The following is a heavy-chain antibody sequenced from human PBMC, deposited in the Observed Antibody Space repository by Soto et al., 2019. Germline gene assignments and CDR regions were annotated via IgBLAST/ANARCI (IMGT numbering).Heavy chain of an antibody. CDR3: ARQRQWVVRNWFDP. Sequence: QVQLVQSGAEVKKPGSSVKVSCKASGGTFSSYTISWVRQAPGHGLEWMGGIIPILGIANYAQKFQGRVTITADKSTSSAYMELSSLRSEDTAVYYCARQRQWVVRNWFDPWGQGTLVTVSS. CDR2: IIPILGIA. CDR1: GGTFSSYT. V-gene: IGHV1-69*02. J-gene: IGHJ5*02. D-gene: IGHD6-19*01.